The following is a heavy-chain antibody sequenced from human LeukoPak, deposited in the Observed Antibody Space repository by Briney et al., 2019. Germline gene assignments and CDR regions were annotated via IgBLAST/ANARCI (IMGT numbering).Heavy chain of an antibody. J-gene: IGHJ4*02. CDR3: ARDYYDSSGYPFCDY. V-gene: IGHV4-4*07. Sequence: SETLSLTCTVSGGSISSYYWSWIRQPAGKGLEWIGRIYTSGSTTYNPSLKSRVTMSADTSKNQLSLKLSSVTAADTAVYYCARDYYDSSGYPFCDYCREGTLVTVSS. D-gene: IGHD3-22*01. CDR1: GGSISSYY. CDR2: IYTSGST.